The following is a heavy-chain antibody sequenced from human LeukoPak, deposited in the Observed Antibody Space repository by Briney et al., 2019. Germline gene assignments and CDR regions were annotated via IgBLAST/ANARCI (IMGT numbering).Heavy chain of an antibody. CDR2: ISYDGSNK. Sequence: GRSLRLSCAASGFTFSSYAMHWVRQAPGKGLEWVAVISYDGSNKYYADSVKGRFTISRDNSKNTLYLQMNSLRAEDTVVYYCAEGGRERWLQLMAGNYWGQGTLVTVSS. CDR3: AEGGRERWLQLMAGNY. D-gene: IGHD5-24*01. J-gene: IGHJ4*02. CDR1: GFTFSSYA. V-gene: IGHV3-30-3*02.